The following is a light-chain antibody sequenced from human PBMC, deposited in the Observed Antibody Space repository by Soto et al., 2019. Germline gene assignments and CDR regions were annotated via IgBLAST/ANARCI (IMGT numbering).Light chain of an antibody. V-gene: IGLV2-11*01. CDR1: SSDVGGYNY. Sequence: QSVLTQPRSVSGSPRQSVTISCTGTSSDVGGYNYVSWYQQHPGKAPKLMIYDVSKRPSGVPDRFSGSKSGNTASLTISGLQAEDEADYYCCSYAGSLVVFGGGTKVTVL. CDR2: DVS. J-gene: IGLJ2*01. CDR3: CSYAGSLVV.